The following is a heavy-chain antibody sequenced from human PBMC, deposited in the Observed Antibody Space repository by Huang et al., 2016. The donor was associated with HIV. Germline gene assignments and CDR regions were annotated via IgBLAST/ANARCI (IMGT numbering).Heavy chain of an antibody. Sequence: EVQLVESGGGLVKPGRSLRLSCAASGFTFDDYAMHWVRQAPVKGLGWVSGISLNSGSIGYADSVKGRFTISRDNAKNSLYLQMNSLRAEDTALYYCARRGVMVRGAHFDYWGLGTLVTVSS. J-gene: IGHJ4*02. V-gene: IGHV3-9*01. CDR2: ISLNSGSI. CDR3: ARRGVMVRGAHFDY. CDR1: GFTFDDYA. D-gene: IGHD3-10*01.